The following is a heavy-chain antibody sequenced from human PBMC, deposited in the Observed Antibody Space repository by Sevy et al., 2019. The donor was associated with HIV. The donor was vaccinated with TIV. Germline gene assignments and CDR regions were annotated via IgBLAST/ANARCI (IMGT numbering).Heavy chain of an antibody. D-gene: IGHD3-10*01. V-gene: IGHV4-61*02. CDR3: ARSMVRGNTPHLDTFHY. CDR1: GGSIRSGTYY. J-gene: IGHJ4*02. Sequence: SETLSLTCTVSGGSIRSGTYYWNWIRQPAGKRLAWIGRIYTTGSTDYNPSLQSRVTISVDTSKNQFSLTLSSVTAADTAVYYCARSMVRGNTPHLDTFHYWGQGTLVTVSS. CDR2: IYTTGST.